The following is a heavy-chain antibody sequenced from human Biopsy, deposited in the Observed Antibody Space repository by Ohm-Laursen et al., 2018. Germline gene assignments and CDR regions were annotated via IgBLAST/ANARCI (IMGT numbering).Heavy chain of an antibody. Sequence: ATVKISCKASGYTLTGYAMHWVRQAPGEGLEWIGLINPNTGATTYAQKFQGRVTMTRDTSISIAYMELRSLRSDDTAVYYCARDRPSVSTYGVDWGQGTLVTVSS. J-gene: IGHJ4*02. CDR2: INPNTGAT. CDR3: ARDRPSVSTYGVD. V-gene: IGHV1-2*02. CDR1: GYTLTGYA. D-gene: IGHD3-3*01.